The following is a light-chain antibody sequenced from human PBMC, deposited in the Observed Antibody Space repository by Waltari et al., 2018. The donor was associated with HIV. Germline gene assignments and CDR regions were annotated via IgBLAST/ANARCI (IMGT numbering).Light chain of an antibody. J-gene: IGLJ2*01. Sequence: SNDVGGFTYVSWYQQSPDKAPRLVIYDVSNRPSGVSARFSGSKSGSAASLTISGLQPEDEADYYCCSYSSSGTVLFGGGTRLTVL. CDR1: SNDVGGFTY. CDR2: DVS. V-gene: IGLV2-14*03. CDR3: CSYSSSGTVL.